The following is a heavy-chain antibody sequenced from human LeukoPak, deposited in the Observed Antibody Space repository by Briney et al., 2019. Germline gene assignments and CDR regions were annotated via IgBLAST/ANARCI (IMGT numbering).Heavy chain of an antibody. J-gene: IGHJ4*02. D-gene: IGHD3-3*01. CDR3: ARGPFLEWLWFDY. CDR1: GGTFSSYA. Sequence: SVKVSCKASGGTFSSYAISWVRQAPGQGLEWMGGIIPIFGTANYAQKFQGRVTITTDESTSTAYMELSSLRSEDTAVYYCARGPFLEWLWFDYWGQGTLVTVSS. V-gene: IGHV1-69*05. CDR2: IIPIFGTA.